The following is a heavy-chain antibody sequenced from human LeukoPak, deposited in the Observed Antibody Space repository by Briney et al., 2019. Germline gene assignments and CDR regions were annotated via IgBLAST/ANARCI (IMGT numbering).Heavy chain of an antibody. CDR2: IDWDDDK. CDR1: GFSLSTSGMC. CDR3: ARSTRTTVTTHYFDY. V-gene: IGHV2-70*11. Sequence: SGPALVKPTQTLTLTCTFSGFSLSTSGMCVSWIRQPPGKALEWLARIDWDDDKYYSTSLKTRLTISKDTSKNQVVLTMTSMDPVDTATYYCARSTRTTVTTHYFDYWGQGTLVTVSS. J-gene: IGHJ4*02. D-gene: IGHD4-17*01.